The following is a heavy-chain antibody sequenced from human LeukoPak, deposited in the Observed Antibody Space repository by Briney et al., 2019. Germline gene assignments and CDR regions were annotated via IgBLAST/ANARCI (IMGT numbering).Heavy chain of an antibody. CDR3: ARRYSDSSEGFDY. CDR1: GYTFTDYH. J-gene: IGHJ4*02. V-gene: IGHV1-2*02. D-gene: IGHD5-12*01. CDR2: INPNGGGT. Sequence: ASVNVSCKASGYTFTDYHMHWVRQAPGQGLEWMGWINPNGGGTNYAGKFQGRVTMTSDTSISTAYMDLSRLRSDDTAVYYCARRYSDSSEGFDYWGQGTLVTVSS.